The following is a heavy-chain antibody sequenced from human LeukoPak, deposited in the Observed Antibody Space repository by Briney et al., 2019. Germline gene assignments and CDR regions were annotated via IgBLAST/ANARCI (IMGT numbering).Heavy chain of an antibody. CDR2: ISSSGSTL. Sequence: PGGSLRLSCAASGFTFSDYYMSWIRQAPGKGLEWVSYISSSGSTLYYADSVKGRFTISRGNAKNSLYLQMNSLRAEDTAVYYCARAVLSYSSSWHSYYYYYYMDVWGKGTTVTISS. V-gene: IGHV3-11*01. CDR1: GFTFSDYY. CDR3: ARAVLSYSSSWHSYYYYYYMDV. D-gene: IGHD6-13*01. J-gene: IGHJ6*03.